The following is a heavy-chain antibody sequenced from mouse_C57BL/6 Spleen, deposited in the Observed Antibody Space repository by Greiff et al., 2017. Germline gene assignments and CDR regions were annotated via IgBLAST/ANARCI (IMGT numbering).Heavy chain of an antibody. CDR2: IDPSDSET. V-gene: IGHV1-52*01. J-gene: IGHJ2*01. CDR3: ARGDYSNYAENYFDY. CDR1: GYTFTSYW. D-gene: IGHD2-5*01. Sequence: QVQLQQPGAELVRPGSSVKLSCKASGYTFTSYWMHWVKQRPIQGLEWIGNIDPSDSETHYNQKFKDKATLTVDKSSSTAYMQISSLTSEDSAVXYCARGDYSNYAENYFDYWGQGTTLTGSS.